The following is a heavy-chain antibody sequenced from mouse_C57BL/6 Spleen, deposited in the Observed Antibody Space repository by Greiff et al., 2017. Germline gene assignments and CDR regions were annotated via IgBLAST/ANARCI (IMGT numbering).Heavy chain of an antibody. J-gene: IGHJ2*01. CDR3: ARGRPNYYGSSDY. D-gene: IGHD1-1*01. CDR2: IHPNSGST. V-gene: IGHV1-64*01. CDR1: GYTFTSYW. Sequence: VQLQQPGAELVKPGASVKLSCKASGYTFTSYWMHWVKQRPGQGLEWIGMIHPNSGSTNYNEKFKSKATLTVDKSSSTAYMQLSSLTSEDSAVYYCARGRPNYYGSSDYWGQGTTLTVSS.